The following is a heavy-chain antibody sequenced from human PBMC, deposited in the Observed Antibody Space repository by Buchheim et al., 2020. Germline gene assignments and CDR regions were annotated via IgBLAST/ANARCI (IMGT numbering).Heavy chain of an antibody. J-gene: IGHJ4*03. CDR2: ISYDGKNK. CDR1: GFPFSIYT. CDR3: ATNAVAGHEGY. D-gene: IGHD6-19*01. V-gene: IGHV3-30*04. Sequence: VQVVESGGGVVQPGRSLRLSCGASGFPFSIYTMNWVRQAPGKGLEWVAVISYDGKNKDYAESVKGRFTISRDNSKHTVDLEMNSLRGDDTVVYYCATNAVAGHEGYWGQGT.